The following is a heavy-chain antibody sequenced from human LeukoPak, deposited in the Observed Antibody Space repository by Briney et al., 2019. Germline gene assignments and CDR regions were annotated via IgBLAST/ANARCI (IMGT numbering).Heavy chain of an antibody. CDR3: ARGPGYYSSTSCYYYYYYMDV. J-gene: IGHJ6*03. D-gene: IGHD2-2*01. CDR1: GGSISSGSYY. V-gene: IGHV4-61*02. CDR2: IYTSGST. Sequence: SETLSLTCTVSGGSISSGSYYWSWIRQPAGKGLEWIGRIYTSGSTNYNPSLKSRVTISVDTSKNQFSLKLSSVTAADTAVYYCARGPGYYSSTSCYYYYYYMDVWGKGTTVTVSS.